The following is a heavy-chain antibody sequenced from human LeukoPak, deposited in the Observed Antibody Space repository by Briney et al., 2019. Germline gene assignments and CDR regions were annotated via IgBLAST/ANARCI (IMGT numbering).Heavy chain of an antibody. CDR2: ISYDGNNK. V-gene: IGHV3-30*18. CDR3: AKGVDYCSGGSCPADY. D-gene: IGHD2-15*01. Sequence: GGSLRLSWAASEFTFSNYGIHWVRQAPGKGLEWVAVISYDGNNKYYADSVKGRFTISRDNSKNTLFLQMNSLRAEDTAVYYCAKGVDYCSGGSCPADYWGPGTLVTVSS. J-gene: IGHJ4*02. CDR1: EFTFSNYG.